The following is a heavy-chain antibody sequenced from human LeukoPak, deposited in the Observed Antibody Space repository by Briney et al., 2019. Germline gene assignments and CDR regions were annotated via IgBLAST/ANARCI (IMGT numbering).Heavy chain of an antibody. CDR2: IKQDGSEK. J-gene: IGHJ4*02. Sequence: GGSLRLSCAASGFSISNFWMTWVPQAPGKGLEWVDNIKQDGSEKYYGDSVKGRFTISRDNAKNSMYLKMNSLRAEDTAVYYCARDWPGVCSGGSCPVDFWGQGTLVTVSS. CDR1: GFSISNFW. V-gene: IGHV3-7*01. D-gene: IGHD2-15*01. CDR3: ARDWPGVCSGGSCPVDF.